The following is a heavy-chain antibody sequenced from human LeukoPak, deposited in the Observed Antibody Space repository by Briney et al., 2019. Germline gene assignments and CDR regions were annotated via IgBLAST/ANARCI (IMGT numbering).Heavy chain of an antibody. D-gene: IGHD6-6*01. CDR1: GFTFRSYW. CDR2: IQQDGSEK. CDR3: AREKAARDYYYYMDV. Sequence: PGGSLRLSCAASGFTFRSYWMSWVRQAPGKGLEWVANIQQDGSEKYYVDSVKGRFTISRDNAKNSLYLQMNSLRAEDTAVYYCAREKAARDYYYYMDVWGKGTTVTVSS. J-gene: IGHJ6*03. V-gene: IGHV3-7*01.